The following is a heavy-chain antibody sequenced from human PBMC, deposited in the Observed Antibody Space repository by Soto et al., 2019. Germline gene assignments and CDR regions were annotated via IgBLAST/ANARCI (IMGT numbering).Heavy chain of an antibody. Sequence: QVQLQESGPGLVKPSETLSLTCTVSGGSISSYYWSWIRQPPGKGLEWIGYIYYSGSTNYNPSLKRPVTISVDTSNNQFPLKLSSVTAADTAVYYCARVWGGAFDIWGQGTMVTVSS. CDR1: GGSISSYY. D-gene: IGHD3-10*01. V-gene: IGHV4-59*01. J-gene: IGHJ3*02. CDR2: IYYSGST. CDR3: ARVWGGAFDI.